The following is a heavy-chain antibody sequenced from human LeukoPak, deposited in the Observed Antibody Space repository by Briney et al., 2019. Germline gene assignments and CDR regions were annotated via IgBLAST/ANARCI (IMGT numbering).Heavy chain of an antibody. CDR3: ARGLEVVVAAFPNWFDP. D-gene: IGHD2-15*01. CDR2: INPSGGST. J-gene: IGHJ5*02. CDR1: GYTFTSYY. V-gene: IGHV1-46*01. Sequence: ASVKVSCKASGYTFTSYYMHWVRQAPGQGLEWMGIINPSGGSTSYAQKFQGRVTMTRDTSTSTVCMELSSLRSEDTAVYYCARGLEVVVAAFPNWFDPWGQGTLVTVSS.